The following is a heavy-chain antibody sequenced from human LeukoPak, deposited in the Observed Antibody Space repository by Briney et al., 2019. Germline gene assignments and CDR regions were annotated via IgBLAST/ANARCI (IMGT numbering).Heavy chain of an antibody. V-gene: IGHV3-74*01. CDR2: INGDGSST. CDR1: GFTFSDYW. J-gene: IGHJ4*02. D-gene: IGHD2-8*01. Sequence: PGGSLRLSCAASGFTFSDYWMHGVRQAPGKGVVWVSRINGDGSSTTYADSVKGRFTISRDNAKNTLYLQMNSLRAEDTAVYYCARTSNGGYFDYWGQGTLVTVSS. CDR3: ARTSNGGYFDY.